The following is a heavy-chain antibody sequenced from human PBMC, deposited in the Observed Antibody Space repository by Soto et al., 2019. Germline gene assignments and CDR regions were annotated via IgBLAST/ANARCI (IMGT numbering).Heavy chain of an antibody. CDR1: GGSFGGYY. Sequence: QVQLQQWGAGLLKPSETLSLTCAVYGGSFGGYYWSWIRQPLGKGLEWIGEINHSGSTNYNPSLKSRVTISVDTSKNQFSLKLSSVTAADTAVYYCARGYSGYDRWFDPWGQGTLVTVSS. J-gene: IGHJ5*02. CDR2: INHSGST. CDR3: ARGYSGYDRWFDP. D-gene: IGHD5-12*01. V-gene: IGHV4-34*01.